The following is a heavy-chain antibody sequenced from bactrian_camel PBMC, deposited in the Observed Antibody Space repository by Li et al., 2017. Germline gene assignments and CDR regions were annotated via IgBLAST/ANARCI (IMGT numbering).Heavy chain of an antibody. CDR1: GSSYC. Sequence: HVQLVESGGGAVETGGSLRLSCEWSGSSYCLGWFRQGPGGEREGVAGIDSDGKVSYADSVKGRFTISKDNAKKTLYLQMNGLKPADTGMHYCAADLVWNRLPCVWRLKDYRGQGTQVTVS. V-gene: IGHV3S6*01. CDR3: AADLVWNRLPCVWRLKDY. J-gene: IGHJ4*01. D-gene: IGHD7*01. CDR2: IDSDGKVS.